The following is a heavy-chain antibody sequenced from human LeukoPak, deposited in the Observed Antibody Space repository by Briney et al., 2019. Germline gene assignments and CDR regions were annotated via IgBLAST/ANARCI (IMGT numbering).Heavy chain of an antibody. V-gene: IGHV4-59*02. Sequence: PSETLSLTCTASGGSVSSHFWSWIRQPPGKGLEWIGYIYNSGITNYNPSLKSRVTMSVDTSKNQFSLMLRSVTAADTAVYYCARDHLPAGAPGYYMDVWGKGTTVTVSS. CDR2: IYNSGIT. CDR1: GGSVSSHF. CDR3: ARDHLPAGAPGYYMDV. J-gene: IGHJ6*03. D-gene: IGHD4/OR15-4a*01.